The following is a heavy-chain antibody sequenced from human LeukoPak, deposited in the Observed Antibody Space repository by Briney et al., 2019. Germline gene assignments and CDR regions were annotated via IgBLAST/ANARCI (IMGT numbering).Heavy chain of an antibody. V-gene: IGHV7-4-1*02. D-gene: IGHD4/OR15-4a*01. J-gene: IGHJ3*02. CDR3: ARALTDYSQLPSDAFDI. CDR2: INTNTGNP. CDR1: GYTFTDYY. Sequence: GASVKVSCKASGYTFTDYYMHWVHQAPGKGLEWMGWINTNTGNPTYAQGFTGRFVFSLDTSVSTAYLQISSLKAEDTAVYYCARALTDYSQLPSDAFDIWGQGTMVTVSS.